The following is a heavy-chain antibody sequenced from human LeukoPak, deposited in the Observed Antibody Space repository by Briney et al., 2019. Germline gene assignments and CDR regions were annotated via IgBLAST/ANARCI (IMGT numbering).Heavy chain of an antibody. D-gene: IGHD3-10*01. CDR3: ARDGAGSTENGSGTRNDY. V-gene: IGHV7-4-1*02. J-gene: IGHJ4*02. CDR1: GYTFTSYA. CDR2: INTNTGNP. Sequence: ASVKVSCKASGYTFTSYAMNWVRQAPGQGLVWMGWINTNTGNPTYAQGFTGRFVFSLDTSVSTAYLQISSLKAEDTAVYYCARDGAGSTENGSGTRNDYWGQGTLVTVSS.